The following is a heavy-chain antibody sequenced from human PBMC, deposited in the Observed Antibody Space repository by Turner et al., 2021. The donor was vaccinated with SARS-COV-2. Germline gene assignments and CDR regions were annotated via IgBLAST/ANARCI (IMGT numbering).Heavy chain of an antibody. Sequence: QLQLQESGPGLVKPSETLSLTCTVSGGSISSSTYYWGWIRQPPGKGLEWIGTIYYSGSTYYNLSLKSRVTISVDTSKNQFSLKLSSVTAADTAVYYCARSYSGYESDDAFDIWGQGTMVTVSS. CDR1: GGSISSSTYY. V-gene: IGHV4-39*01. J-gene: IGHJ3*02. D-gene: IGHD5-12*01. CDR3: ARSYSGYESDDAFDI. CDR2: IYYSGST.